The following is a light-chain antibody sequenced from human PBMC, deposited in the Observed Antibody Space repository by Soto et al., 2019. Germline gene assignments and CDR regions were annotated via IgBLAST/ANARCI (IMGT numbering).Light chain of an antibody. J-gene: IGKJ3*01. V-gene: IGKV3-20*01. Sequence: EIVLTQSPGTLSLSPGETATLSCRASQTVNSDYLAWFQQRPGQAPRLLIFATSRRATDIPDRFSGSGSGTDFTLTIRRLEPEDFAVYYCQQYGRSPFTFGPGTKVDI. CDR2: ATS. CDR3: QQYGRSPFT. CDR1: QTVNSDY.